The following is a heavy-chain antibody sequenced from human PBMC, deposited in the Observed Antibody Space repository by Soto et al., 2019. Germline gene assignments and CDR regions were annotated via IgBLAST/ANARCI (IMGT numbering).Heavy chain of an antibody. CDR3: ARENDRPQLGGNSYSIVDV. Sequence: QVQLEQSGAEVKKPGSSVKVSCKASGGTFRTAAVSWVRQAPGHGLEWMGGIMPVFRTPDYAQNFHGRVTITADESTSTAYLELSGLRSDDTAVYYCARENDRPQLGGNSYSIVDVWGQGTTITVSS. V-gene: IGHV1-69*12. J-gene: IGHJ6*02. CDR2: IMPVFRTP. D-gene: IGHD2-15*01. CDR1: GGTFRTAA.